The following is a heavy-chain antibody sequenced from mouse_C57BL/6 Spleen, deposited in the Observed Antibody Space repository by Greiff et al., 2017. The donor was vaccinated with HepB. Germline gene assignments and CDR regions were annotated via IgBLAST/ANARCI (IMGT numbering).Heavy chain of an antibody. Sequence: VQLQQSGAELVMPGASVKLSCKASGYTFTSYWMHWVKQRPGQGLEWIGEIDPSDSYTNYNQKVKGKSTLTVDKSSSTAYMQLSSLASEDSAVYYCARRPWDVGYFDVWGTGTTVTVSS. V-gene: IGHV1-69*01. D-gene: IGHD4-1*01. CDR3: ARRPWDVGYFDV. J-gene: IGHJ1*03. CDR1: GYTFTSYW. CDR2: IDPSDSYT.